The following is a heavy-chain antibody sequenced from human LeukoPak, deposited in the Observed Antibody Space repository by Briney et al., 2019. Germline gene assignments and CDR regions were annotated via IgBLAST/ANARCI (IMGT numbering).Heavy chain of an antibody. CDR2: ISAYNGNT. CDR3: ARDEDSSGYYYEGYFDY. Sequence: ASVKVSCKASGYTFTSYGISWVRQAPGQGLEWMGWISAYNGNTNYAQKFQGRVTMTRDTSTSTVYMELSSLRSEDTAVYYCARDEDSSGYYYEGYFDYWGQGTLVTVSS. J-gene: IGHJ4*02. CDR1: GYTFTSYG. D-gene: IGHD3-22*01. V-gene: IGHV1-18*01.